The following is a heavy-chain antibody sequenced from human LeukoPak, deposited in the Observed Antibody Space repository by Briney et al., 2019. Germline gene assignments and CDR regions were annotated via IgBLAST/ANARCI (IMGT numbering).Heavy chain of an antibody. J-gene: IGHJ4*02. CDR2: ISSSSSYI. D-gene: IGHD6-19*01. V-gene: IGHV3-21*01. CDR3: ARGVSAVAGSFDY. CDR1: GFTFSSYS. Sequence: PGGSLRLSCAASGFTFSSYSMNWVRQAPGKGLEWVSSISSSSSYIYYADSVKGRFTISRDNAKNSPYLQMNSLRAEDTAVYYCARGVSAVAGSFDYWGQGTLVTVSS.